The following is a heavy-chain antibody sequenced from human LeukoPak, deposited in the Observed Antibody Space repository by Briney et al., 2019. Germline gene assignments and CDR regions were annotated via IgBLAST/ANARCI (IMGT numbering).Heavy chain of an antibody. V-gene: IGHV1-46*01. J-gene: IGHJ4*02. CDR3: ARDYYGGHNLYNFDF. CDR1: GYTFTNYY. Sequence: ASVKVSCKASGYTFTNYYIHWVRQAPGQGLEWMGMINPSGGRTTYAKKFQGRVTMTRDTSTNTVYTELSSLRSDDTAVYYCARDYYGGHNLYNFDFWGQGTRVIVSS. CDR2: INPSGGRT. D-gene: IGHD3-10*01.